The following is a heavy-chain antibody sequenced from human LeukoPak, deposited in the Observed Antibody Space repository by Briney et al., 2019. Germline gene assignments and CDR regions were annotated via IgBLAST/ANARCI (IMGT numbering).Heavy chain of an antibody. D-gene: IGHD3-22*01. Sequence: HSGGSLRLSCAASGFTFSSYAMSWVRQAPGKGLEWVSAISGSGGSTYYADSVKGRFTISRDNSKNTLYLQMNSLRAEDTAVYYCAKTPNYYDSSGYQGVFDYWGQGTLVTVSS. CDR1: GFTFSSYA. J-gene: IGHJ4*02. V-gene: IGHV3-23*01. CDR2: ISGSGGST. CDR3: AKTPNYYDSSGYQGVFDY.